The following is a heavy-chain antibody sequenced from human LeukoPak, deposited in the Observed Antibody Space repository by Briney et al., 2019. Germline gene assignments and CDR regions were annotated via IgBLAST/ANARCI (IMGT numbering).Heavy chain of an antibody. CDR2: INPNSGGT. J-gene: IGHJ6*02. CDR3: ARDTHHYYDSSGYYYYYYGMDV. D-gene: IGHD3-22*01. Sequence: ASVKVSCKASGYTFTGYYMHWVRQAPGQGLEWMGWINPNSGGTNYAQKFQGRVTMTRDTSISTAYMELSRLRSDDTAVYYCARDTHHYYDSSGYYYYYYGMDVWGQGTTVTVSS. V-gene: IGHV1-2*02. CDR1: GYTFTGYY.